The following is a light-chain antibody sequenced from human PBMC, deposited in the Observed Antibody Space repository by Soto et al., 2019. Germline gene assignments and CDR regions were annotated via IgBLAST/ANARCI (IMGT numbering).Light chain of an antibody. CDR3: QTWGTGIVT. J-gene: IGLJ2*01. V-gene: IGLV4-69*01. CDR1: SGHTNYA. CDR2: INSDGSH. Sequence: QPVLPQSPSASASPGDSGKLTCTLSSGHTNYAIAWHQQQPEKGPRFLMKINSDGSHSKGDGVPDRFSGSSSGAERYFTISSLQSEDEADYYCQTWGTGIVTFGGGTQLTVL.